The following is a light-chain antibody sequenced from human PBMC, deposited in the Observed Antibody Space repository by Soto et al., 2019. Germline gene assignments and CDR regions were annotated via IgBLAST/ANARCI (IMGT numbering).Light chain of an antibody. V-gene: IGKV1-5*03. CDR1: QSISSW. CDR3: QQYDTYWT. Sequence: DIEMTESLATLPGSVGARVTTPCRASQSISSWLAWYQQKPGKAPKLLIYKASSLESGVPSRFSGSGSGTEFTLTISSLQPDDFATYYCQQYDTYWTFGQGTKVDIK. J-gene: IGKJ1*01. CDR2: KAS.